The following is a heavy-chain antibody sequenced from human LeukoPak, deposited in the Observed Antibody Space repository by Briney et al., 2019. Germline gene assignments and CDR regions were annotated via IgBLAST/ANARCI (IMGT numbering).Heavy chain of an antibody. CDR3: ARDRTSRYGSENYYPDRKGYYYYYGMDV. CDR2: ISAYDGNT. Sequence: RASVKVSCKASGYSFTNYGISWVRQAPGQGLEWMGWISAYDGNTNYAQKLQDRVTMTTDTSTSTAYMELRSLRSDDTAVYYCARDRTSRYGSENYYPDRKGYYYYYGMDVWGQGTTVTVSS. D-gene: IGHD3-10*01. CDR1: GYSFTNYG. V-gene: IGHV1-18*01. J-gene: IGHJ6*02.